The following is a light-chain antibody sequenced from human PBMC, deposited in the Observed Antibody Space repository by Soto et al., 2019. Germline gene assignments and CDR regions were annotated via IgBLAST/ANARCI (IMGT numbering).Light chain of an antibody. CDR3: SSYRSSSTHYVV. J-gene: IGLJ2*01. V-gene: IGLV2-14*01. CDR2: DVS. CDR1: SSDVGGYNY. Sequence: QSALTQPASVSGSPGQSITISCTGTSSDVGGYNYVSWYQQHPGKAPKLMIYDVSNRPSGVSNRFSGSKSGNTASLTISGLQAEDEADYYCSSYRSSSTHYVVFRAGTAVTVL.